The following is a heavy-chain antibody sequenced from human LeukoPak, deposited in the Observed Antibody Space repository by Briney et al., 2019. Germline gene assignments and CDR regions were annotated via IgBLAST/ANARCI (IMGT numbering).Heavy chain of an antibody. CDR1: GESFSGYY. Sequence: PSETLSLTCAVYGESFSGYYWSWIRQPPGKGLEWIGEINHSGSTNYNPSLKSRVTISVDTSKNQFSLKLSSVTAADTAVYYCARGGWLQLRAFDYWGQGTLVTVSS. D-gene: IGHD5-24*01. CDR2: INHSGST. J-gene: IGHJ4*02. CDR3: ARGGWLQLRAFDY. V-gene: IGHV4-34*01.